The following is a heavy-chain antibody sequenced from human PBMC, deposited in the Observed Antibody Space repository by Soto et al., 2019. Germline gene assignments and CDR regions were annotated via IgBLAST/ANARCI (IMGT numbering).Heavy chain of an antibody. J-gene: IGHJ5*02. CDR2: MNPNSGNT. CDR1: GYTFTSYD. V-gene: IGHV1-8*01. D-gene: IGHD3-22*01. CDR3: ARDRDSSWFDP. Sequence: QVQLVQSGAEVKKPGASVKVSCKASGYTFTSYDINWVRQATGQGLAWIGWMNPNSGNTGYEQKLQGRVTMTRNTAISTAYMELSSLRSEDTAVYYCARDRDSSWFDPWGQGTLVTVSS.